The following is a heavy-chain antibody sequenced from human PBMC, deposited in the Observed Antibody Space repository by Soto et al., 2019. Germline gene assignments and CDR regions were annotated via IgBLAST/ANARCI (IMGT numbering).Heavy chain of an antibody. J-gene: IGHJ3*02. CDR2: ISNGGSQI. CDR3: ATIGDRDGFDI. CDR1: GFSFRSYN. V-gene: IGHV3-21*06. D-gene: IGHD4-17*01. Sequence: EFQLVESGGGPVKPEESLRLSCAASGFSFRSYNMKWVRQAPGKGLEWVSSISNGGSQIFYADSVRGRFTIFRDNAENSLFLQMNSLRVEDTAVYYCATIGDRDGFDIWGQGTTVTVSS.